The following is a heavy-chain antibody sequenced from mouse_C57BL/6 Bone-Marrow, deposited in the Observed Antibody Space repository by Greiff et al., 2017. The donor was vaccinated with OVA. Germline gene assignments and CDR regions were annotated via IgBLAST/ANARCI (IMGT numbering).Heavy chain of an antibody. Sequence: EVMLVESGGGLVKPGGSLKLSCAASGFTFSDYGMHWVRQAPEKGLEWVAYISSGSSTIYYADTVKGRFTISRDNAKNTLFLQMTSLRSEDTAMYYCARPRGLHYYFDYRGQGTTLTVSS. CDR3: ARPRGLHYYFDY. CDR1: GFTFSDYG. V-gene: IGHV5-17*01. J-gene: IGHJ2*01. CDR2: ISSGSSTI. D-gene: IGHD2-4*01.